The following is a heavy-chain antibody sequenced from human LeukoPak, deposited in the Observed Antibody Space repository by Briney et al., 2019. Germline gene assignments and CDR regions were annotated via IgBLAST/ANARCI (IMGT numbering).Heavy chain of an antibody. CDR1: GYTFTSYG. CDR3: ARDGGGSYWIDY. D-gene: IGHD1-26*01. V-gene: IGHV1-18*01. Sequence: ASVKVSCKTSGYTFTSYGITWVRQAPGQVLEWMGWISGYNGNTNYAQKFQGRVTMTTDTSTSTAYMELRSLRSDDTAVYYCARDGGGSYWIDYWGQGTLVTVSS. CDR2: ISGYNGNT. J-gene: IGHJ4*02.